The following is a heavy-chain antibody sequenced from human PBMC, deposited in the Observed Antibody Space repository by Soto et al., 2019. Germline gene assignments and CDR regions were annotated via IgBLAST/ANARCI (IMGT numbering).Heavy chain of an antibody. CDR2: ISAYNGNT. Sequence: ASVKVSCTASVYTFTIYGISWVRQAPGQGLEWMGWISAYNGNTNYAQKLQGRVTMTTDTSTSTAYMELRSLRSDDTAVYYCARDHDFWSGYYYGMDVWGQGTTVTVSS. CDR1: VYTFTIYG. D-gene: IGHD3-3*01. V-gene: IGHV1-18*01. J-gene: IGHJ6*02. CDR3: ARDHDFWSGYYYGMDV.